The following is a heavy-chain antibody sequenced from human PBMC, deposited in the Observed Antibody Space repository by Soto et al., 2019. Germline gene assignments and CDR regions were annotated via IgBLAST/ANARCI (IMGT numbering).Heavy chain of an antibody. CDR2: IYYSGST. CDR3: AGRTTFDY. D-gene: IGHD4-17*01. CDR1: GGYISSSSDY. V-gene: IGHV4-39*01. J-gene: IGHJ4*02. Sequence: SETLSLTSTVAGGYISSSSDYWGWIRQPPGKGLEWIGSIYYSGSTYYNPSLKSRVTISVDTSKNQFSLKLSSVTAADTAVYYCAGRTTFDYWGQGTLVTVSS.